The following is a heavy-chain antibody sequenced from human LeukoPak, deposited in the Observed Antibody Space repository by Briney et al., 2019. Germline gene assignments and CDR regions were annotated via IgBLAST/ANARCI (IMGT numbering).Heavy chain of an antibody. CDR1: GGTFSSYA. V-gene: IGHV1-69*04. CDR2: IIPILGIA. Sequence: SVKVSCKASGGTFSSYAISWVRQAPGQGLEWMGRIIPILGIANYAQKFQGRVTITADKSTSTAYMELSSLRSDDTAVYYCARAELFDYWGQGTLVTVSS. J-gene: IGHJ4*02. CDR3: ARAELFDY. D-gene: IGHD1-7*01.